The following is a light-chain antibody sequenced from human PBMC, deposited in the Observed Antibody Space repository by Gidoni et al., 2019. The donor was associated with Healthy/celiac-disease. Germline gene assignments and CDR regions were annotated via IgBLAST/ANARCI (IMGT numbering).Light chain of an antibody. CDR1: SLRSYY. V-gene: IGLV3-19*01. J-gene: IGLJ2*01. Sequence: SSELTQDPAVSVDLGQTVRITCQGDSLRSYYASWYQQKPGQDPVLVIYGKNNRPSGIPDRFSGSSSGNTASLTITGAQAEDEADYYCNSRDSSGNLLVFGGGTKLTVL. CDR2: GKN. CDR3: NSRDSSGNLLV.